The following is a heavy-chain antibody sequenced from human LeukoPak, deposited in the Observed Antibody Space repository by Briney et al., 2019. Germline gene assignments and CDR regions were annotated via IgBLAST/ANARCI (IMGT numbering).Heavy chain of an antibody. CDR2: ISYDGTNK. D-gene: IGHD3-22*01. J-gene: IGHJ4*02. CDR1: GFTFSNYD. CDR3: AKGSSSGTVDY. Sequence: GGSLRLSCAASGFTFSNYDMHWVRQAPGKGLEWVAFISYDGTNKYYADSVKGRFTFSRDNSKYTLYLQMNSLRAEDTAVYYCAKGSSSGTVDYWGQGALVAVSS. V-gene: IGHV3-30*18.